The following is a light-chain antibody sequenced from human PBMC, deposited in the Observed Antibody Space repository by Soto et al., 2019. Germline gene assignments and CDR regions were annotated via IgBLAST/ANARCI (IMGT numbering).Light chain of an antibody. V-gene: IGKV3-15*01. J-gene: IGKJ4*01. CDR3: QQYNNWPPT. Sequence: EIVMTQSPATLSVSPGERATLSCRASQSVSSNLAWYQQKPGQAPRLLIYGASTRATGIPARFSGSGSGTEFTLTISSLQSEHFAVYYCQQYNNWPPTFGGGTKVEIK. CDR2: GAS. CDR1: QSVSSN.